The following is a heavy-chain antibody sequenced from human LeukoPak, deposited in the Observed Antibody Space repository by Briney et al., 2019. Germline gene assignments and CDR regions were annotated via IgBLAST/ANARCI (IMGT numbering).Heavy chain of an antibody. CDR3: AGGGIRYFDWLDDYYYYGMDV. Sequence: ASVKISCKASGYTFTSYGISWVRQAPGQGLEWMGWISAYNGNTNYAQKLQGRVTMTTDTSTSTAYMELRSLRSDDTAVYYCAGGGIRYFDWLDDYYYYGMDVWGQGTTVTVSS. CDR2: ISAYNGNT. J-gene: IGHJ6*02. CDR1: GYTFTSYG. V-gene: IGHV1-18*01. D-gene: IGHD3-9*01.